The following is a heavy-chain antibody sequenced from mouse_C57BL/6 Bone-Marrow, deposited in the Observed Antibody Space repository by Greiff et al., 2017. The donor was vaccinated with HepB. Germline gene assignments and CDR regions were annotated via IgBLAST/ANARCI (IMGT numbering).Heavy chain of an antibody. V-gene: IGHV1-74*01. D-gene: IGHD2-1*01. CDR3: AISFYYGNSYAMDY. J-gene: IGHJ4*01. Sequence: QVQLQQPGAELVKPGASVKVSCKASGYTFTSYWMHWVKQRPGQGLEWIGRIHPSDSGTNYNQKFKGKATLTVDKSSSTAYMKLSSLTSEDSAVYYCAISFYYGNSYAMDYWGQGTSVTVSS. CDR1: GYTFTSYW. CDR2: IHPSDSGT.